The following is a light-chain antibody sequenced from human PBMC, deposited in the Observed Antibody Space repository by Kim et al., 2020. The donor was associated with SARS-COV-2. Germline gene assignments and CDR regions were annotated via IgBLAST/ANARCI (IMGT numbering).Light chain of an antibody. V-gene: IGKV3-15*01. CDR1: QSVSNN. Sequence: IVMTQSPATLSVSPGERVTLSCRASQSVSNNLAWYQQRPGQAPRLLIYHASTRATDIPARFSGSGSGTEFTLTISSLQSEDFAVYYCQQYNNWPTGGITLGQGTRLEIK. CDR2: HAS. J-gene: IGKJ5*01. CDR3: QQYNNWPTGGIT.